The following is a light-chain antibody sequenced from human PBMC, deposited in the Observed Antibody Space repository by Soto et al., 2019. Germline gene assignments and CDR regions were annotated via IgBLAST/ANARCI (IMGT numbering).Light chain of an antibody. CDR1: QNINTY. Sequence: DIQLTQSPSSLSASVGDRVTITCRSSQNINTYLNWYQQRPGEPPKLLIYHASSLKSGVPSRFSGSASVTAFTLTISSLQPEDFGTYYCQQSSRTPPFGGGTKLDIK. CDR3: QQSSRTPP. J-gene: IGKJ4*01. CDR2: HAS. V-gene: IGKV1-39*01.